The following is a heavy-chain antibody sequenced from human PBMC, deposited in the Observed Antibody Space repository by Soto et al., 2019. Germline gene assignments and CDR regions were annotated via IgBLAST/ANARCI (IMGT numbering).Heavy chain of an antibody. V-gene: IGHV4-31*09. CDR1: GDSISRGGYY. D-gene: IGHD3-22*01. J-gene: IGHJ5*02. Sequence: SETLSLTCTVSGDSISRGGYYWSWIRQHPGKGLEWIGYIYYTGSTNYNPSLKSRVTISVDKSKNQFSLKLSSATAADTAVYYCASIISGHYYEGPSSYNWFDPWGQGTQVTSPQ. CDR3: ASIISGHYYEGPSSYNWFDP. CDR2: IYYTGST.